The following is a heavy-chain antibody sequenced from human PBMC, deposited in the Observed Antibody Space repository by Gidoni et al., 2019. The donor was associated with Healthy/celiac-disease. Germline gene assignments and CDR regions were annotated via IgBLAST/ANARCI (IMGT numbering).Heavy chain of an antibody. V-gene: IGHV1-69*01. CDR1: GGTFSSYP. Sequence: QVQLVQSGAEVKKPGSSVKVSCKASGGTFSSYPISWVRQAPGPGLEWMGGIIPIFGTANYEQKFQGRVTITADESTSTAYMELSSLRSEDTAVYYCARVIVVVPAAIGPRFLEWSDYYYYGMDVWGQGTTVTVSS. CDR2: IIPIFGTA. J-gene: IGHJ6*02. CDR3: ARVIVVVPAAIGPRFLEWSDYYYYGMDV. D-gene: IGHD2-2*02.